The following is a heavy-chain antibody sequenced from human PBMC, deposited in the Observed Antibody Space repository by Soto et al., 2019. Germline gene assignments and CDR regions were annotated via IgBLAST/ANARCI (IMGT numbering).Heavy chain of an antibody. CDR3: ARSLDRGYSYGSLGY. D-gene: IGHD5-18*01. CDR2: IYYSGST. Sequence: SETLSLTCTVSGGSISSYYWSWIRQPPGKGLEWIGYIYYSGSTNYNPSLKSRVTISVDTSKNQFSLKLSSVTAADTAVYYCARSLDRGYSYGSLGYWGQGTLVTVSS. V-gene: IGHV4-59*01. CDR1: GGSISSYY. J-gene: IGHJ4*02.